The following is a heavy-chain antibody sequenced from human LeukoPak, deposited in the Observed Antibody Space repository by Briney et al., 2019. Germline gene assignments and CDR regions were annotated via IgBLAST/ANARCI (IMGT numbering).Heavy chain of an antibody. D-gene: IGHD3-22*01. Sequence: GGSLRLSCAASGFTFSSYSMNWVRQAPGKGLEWVSYISSSSSTIYYADSVKGRFTISRDNAKNSLYLQMNSLRDEDTAVYYCASLGRDYYDSSGRHDAFDIWGQGTMVTVSS. J-gene: IGHJ3*02. CDR3: ASLGRDYYDSSGRHDAFDI. V-gene: IGHV3-48*02. CDR1: GFTFSSYS. CDR2: ISSSSSTI.